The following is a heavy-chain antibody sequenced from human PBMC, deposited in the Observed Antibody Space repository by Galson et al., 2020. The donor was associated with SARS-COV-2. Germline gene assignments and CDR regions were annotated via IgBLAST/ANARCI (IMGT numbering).Heavy chain of an antibody. CDR3: AKARVPAAVKWFDP. CDR2: ITTSGTST. CDR1: GFTFSSYA. D-gene: IGHD2-2*01. Sequence: GESLKIPCAASGFTFSSYAMRRVRQAPGRGLAWVSTITTSGTSTYYADSVKGRFTISRDNSKNTLYLQMNSLRAEDTAVYYCAKARVPAAVKWFDPWCQGTLVTVSS. J-gene: IGHJ5*02. V-gene: IGHV3-23*01.